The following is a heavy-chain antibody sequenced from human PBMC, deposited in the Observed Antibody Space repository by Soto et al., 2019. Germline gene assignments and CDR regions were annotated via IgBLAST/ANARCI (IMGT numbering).Heavy chain of an antibody. D-gene: IGHD1-26*01. V-gene: IGHV3-15*01. J-gene: IGHJ4*02. CDR1: GLTFNNAW. Sequence: PXGSLKLSCVASGLTFNNAWMNWVRQAPGKGLEWVGRIRSKSDGGTTDYAAPVKGRFTISRDDSKNMVDLQMSSLKTEDTAIYYCTTYSGAAFEYWGQGALVTVSS. CDR3: TTYSGAAFEY. CDR2: IRSKSDGGTT.